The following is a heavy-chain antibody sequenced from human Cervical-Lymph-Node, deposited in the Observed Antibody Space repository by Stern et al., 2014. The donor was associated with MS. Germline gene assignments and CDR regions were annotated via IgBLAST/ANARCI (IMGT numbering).Heavy chain of an antibody. CDR3: ARTQRGSQITFDY. CDR1: GYTFTNYY. CDR2: INPGGGST. D-gene: IGHD1-26*01. J-gene: IGHJ4*02. V-gene: IGHV1-46*01. Sequence: QLVQSGAEVKKPGASVKVSCKASGYTFTNYYMHWVRQAPGQGLEWMGIINPGGGSTSYAQKFQGRVTMTRDTYTSTVYMELSSLRSEDTAVYYCARTQRGSQITFDYWGQGTLVTVSS.